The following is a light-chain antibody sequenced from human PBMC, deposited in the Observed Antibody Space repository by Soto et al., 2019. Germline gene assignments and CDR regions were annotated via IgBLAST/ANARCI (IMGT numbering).Light chain of an antibody. CDR1: SSNIGRNT. J-gene: IGLJ3*02. V-gene: IGLV1-44*01. Sequence: QSVLTQPPSASGTPGQRVTISCSGSSSNIGRNTVNWYQQLPGTAPKLLIYSHNQRPSGVPDRFSGSKSGTSTSLAISGLQSEDEADYYCAAWDDSLNVWVFGGGTKLTVL. CDR2: SHN. CDR3: AAWDDSLNVWV.